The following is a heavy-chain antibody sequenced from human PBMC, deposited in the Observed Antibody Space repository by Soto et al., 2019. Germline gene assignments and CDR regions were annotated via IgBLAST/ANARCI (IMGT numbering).Heavy chain of an antibody. D-gene: IGHD6-13*01. V-gene: IGHV3-33*01. CDR1: GFTFSSYG. Sequence: QVQLVESGGGVVQPGRSLRLSCAASGFTFSSYGMHWVRQAPGKGLEWVAVIWYDRSNKYYADSVKGRFTISRDNSKNTLYLQMNSLRAEDTAVYYCARDQWSSSWYYFDYWGQGTLVTVSS. CDR3: ARDQWSSSWYYFDY. CDR2: IWYDRSNK. J-gene: IGHJ4*02.